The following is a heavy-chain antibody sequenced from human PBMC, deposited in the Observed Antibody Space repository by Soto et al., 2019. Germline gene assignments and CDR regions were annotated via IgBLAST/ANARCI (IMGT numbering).Heavy chain of an antibody. Sequence: EVQLLESGGGLVQPGGSRRLSCAASGFTFNTYAMTWVRQVPGKGLEWVPAISGGGDTTSYADSVKGRFTVSRDGAKNTLYLQMSSLRAEDTALYYCAKGRGGSGSLTPRVDFWGQGTLVTVSS. CDR3: AKGRGGSGSLTPRVDF. D-gene: IGHD3-10*01. J-gene: IGHJ4*02. V-gene: IGHV3-23*01. CDR1: GFTFNTYA. CDR2: ISGGGDTT.